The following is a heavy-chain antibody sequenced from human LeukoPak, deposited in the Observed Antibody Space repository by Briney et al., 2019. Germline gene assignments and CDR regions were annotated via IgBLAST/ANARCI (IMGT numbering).Heavy chain of an antibody. CDR3: ATLNHILVAATQDNPGRNNGRDY. J-gene: IGHJ4*02. CDR1: GYTLTELS. Sequence: ASVKVSCKVSGYTLTELSMHWVRQAPGKGLEWMGGFDPEDGETIYAQKFQGRVTMTEDTSTDTAYMELSSLRSGDTAVYYCATLNHILVAATQDNPGRNNGRDYWGQGTLVTVSS. V-gene: IGHV1-24*01. CDR2: FDPEDGET. D-gene: IGHD2-15*01.